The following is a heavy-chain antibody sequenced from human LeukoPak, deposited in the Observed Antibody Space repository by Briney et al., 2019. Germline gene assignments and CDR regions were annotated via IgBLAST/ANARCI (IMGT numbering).Heavy chain of an antibody. V-gene: IGHV4-59*01. CDR1: GGSISSYY. Sequence: NPSETLSLTCTVSGGSISSYYWSWIRQPPGKGLEWIGYIYYSGSTNYNPSLKSRVTISVDTSKNQFSLKLSSVTAADTAVYYCARLYGNWFDPWGQGTLVTVSS. J-gene: IGHJ5*02. CDR3: ARLYGNWFDP. CDR2: IYYSGST. D-gene: IGHD2-8*01.